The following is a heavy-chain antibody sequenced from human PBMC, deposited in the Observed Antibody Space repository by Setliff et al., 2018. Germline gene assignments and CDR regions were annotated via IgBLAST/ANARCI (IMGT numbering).Heavy chain of an antibody. D-gene: IGHD6-19*01. J-gene: IGHJ4*02. CDR2: ISPSSGNN. Sequence: ASVKVSCKTSGFGFTTFGFSWVRQAPGQGLEWLGSISPSSGNNNYPQWLQDRVTMTIDTSATTVYMELQSLRSDDTAVYYCVRSSAPQVVLAADFDFWGQGTPVTVSS. CDR3: VRSSAPQVVLAADFDF. V-gene: IGHV1-18*01. CDR1: GFGFTTFG.